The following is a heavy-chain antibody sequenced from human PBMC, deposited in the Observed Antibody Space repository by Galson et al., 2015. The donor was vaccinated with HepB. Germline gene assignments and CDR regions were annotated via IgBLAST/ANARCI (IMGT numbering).Heavy chain of an antibody. V-gene: IGHV3-30*18. J-gene: IGHJ4*02. CDR2: ISYDGSKK. D-gene: IGHD3-22*01. CDR1: GFTFSSYG. CDR3: AKDQYSTGYYDY. Sequence: SLRLSCAASGFTFSSYGIHWVRQAPGKGLEWVAVISYDGSKKYYADSVKGRFTISRDNSKNTLYLQMNSLRAEDTAVYYCAKDQYSTGYYDYWGQGTLVTVSS.